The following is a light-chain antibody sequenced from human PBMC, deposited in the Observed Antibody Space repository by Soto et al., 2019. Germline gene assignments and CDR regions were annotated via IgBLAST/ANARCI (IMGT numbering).Light chain of an antibody. CDR3: CSYAGSSTWV. CDR1: SIDVGSYNF. CDR2: EGS. Sequence: QSALTQPASVSGSPGQSITISCTGSSIDVGSYNFVSWHQQHPGKAPKLMIYEGSKRPSGVSNRFSGSKSGNTASLTISGLQAEDEADYYCCSYAGSSTWVFGGGTKQTVL. J-gene: IGLJ3*02. V-gene: IGLV2-23*01.